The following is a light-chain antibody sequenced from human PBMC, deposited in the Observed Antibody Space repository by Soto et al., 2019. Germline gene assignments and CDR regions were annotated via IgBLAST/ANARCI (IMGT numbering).Light chain of an antibody. CDR2: GAS. J-gene: IGKJ1*01. CDR3: QQYNNWPTWT. V-gene: IGKV3-15*01. Sequence: EIALTQSPATLSASPWVRATLSFRASQSISDTLAWYQQKPGQAPRLLIYGASTRATGIPDRFSGSGSGTEFTLTISRLQSEDFAVYYCQQYNNWPTWTVGQGNKVDIK. CDR1: QSISDT.